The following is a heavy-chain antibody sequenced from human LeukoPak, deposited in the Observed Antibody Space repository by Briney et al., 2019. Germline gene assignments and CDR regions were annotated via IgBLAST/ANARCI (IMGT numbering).Heavy chain of an antibody. CDR2: ISYDGSNK. CDR3: GKDRHRRGWRGGGDFDY. Sequence: PGGSLRLSCVASGFSFSTYWMHWVRQAPGKGLEWVAVISYDGSNKHYADSVKGQFTIARDNSKNTLYLQMNSLRPEDTAVYHCGKDRHRRGWRGGGDFDYWGQGTLVTVSS. CDR1: GFSFSTYW. D-gene: IGHD2-15*01. V-gene: IGHV3-30*18. J-gene: IGHJ4*02.